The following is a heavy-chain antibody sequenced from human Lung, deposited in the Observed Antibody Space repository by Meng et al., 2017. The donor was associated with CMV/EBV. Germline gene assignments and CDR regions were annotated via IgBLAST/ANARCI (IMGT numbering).Heavy chain of an antibody. CDR2: MNPDRGAV. CDR1: GYTFTGYY. V-gene: IGHV1-2*02. Sequence: ASVXVSXXASGYTFTGYYILWVRQAPGQGLEWMGWMNPDRGAVNYVQKFQGRVTMTRDSSISTAYMELSRLRSDDTAVYYCARDLKGTTVTATGLYGMDVWGQGTTVTVSS. CDR3: ARDLKGTTVTATGLYGMDV. J-gene: IGHJ6*02. D-gene: IGHD4-11*01.